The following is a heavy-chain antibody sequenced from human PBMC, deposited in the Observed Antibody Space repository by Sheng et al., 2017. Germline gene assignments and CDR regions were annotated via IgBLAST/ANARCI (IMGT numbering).Heavy chain of an antibody. CDR3: ARTTGWFDP. CDR1: GGSISSSSYY. J-gene: IGHJ5*02. Sequence: QLQLQESGPGLVKPSETLSLTCTVSGGSISSSSYYWGWIRQPPGKGLEWIGNIYYSGSTYYNPSLKSRVTISVDTSKNQFSLKLSSVTAADTAVYYCARTTGWFDPWGQGNPGHRLL. D-gene: IGHD2-8*02. CDR2: IYYSGST. V-gene: IGHV4-39*07.